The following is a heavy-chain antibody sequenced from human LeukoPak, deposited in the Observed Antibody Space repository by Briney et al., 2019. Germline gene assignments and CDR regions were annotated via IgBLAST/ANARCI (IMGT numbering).Heavy chain of an antibody. CDR2: IRYDGSNK. CDR1: GFTFSSYG. Sequence: GGSLRLFCAASGFTFSSYGMHWVRQAPGKGLEWVAFIRYDGSNKYYADSVKGRFTISRDNSKNTLYLQMNSLRAEDTAVYYCAKDGYSGSPFDYWGQGTLVTVSS. J-gene: IGHJ4*02. D-gene: IGHD1-26*01. V-gene: IGHV3-30*02. CDR3: AKDGYSGSPFDY.